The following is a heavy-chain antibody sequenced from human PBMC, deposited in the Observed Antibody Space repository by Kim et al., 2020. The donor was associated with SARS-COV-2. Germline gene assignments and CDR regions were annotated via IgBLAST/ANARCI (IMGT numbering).Heavy chain of an antibody. J-gene: IGHJ3*02. V-gene: IGHV3-11*01. Sequence: SVKGRFTISRDNAKNSLFLQMNSLRAEDTAVYYCAREPEPKWEPQDAFDIWGQGTMVTVSS. D-gene: IGHD1-26*01. CDR3: AREPEPKWEPQDAFDI.